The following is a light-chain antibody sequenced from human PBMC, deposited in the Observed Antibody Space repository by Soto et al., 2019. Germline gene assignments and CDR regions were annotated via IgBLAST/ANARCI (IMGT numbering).Light chain of an antibody. CDR1: MRDVGAYNL. CDR2: EVR. CDR3: SAYTARSTLV. V-gene: IGLV2-14*01. J-gene: IGLJ3*02. Sequence: QSDLNQPASVSGSAGQSITISCSGTMRDVGAYNLVSWYQQHPGTAPKLSIYEVRNRPSGISSRFSGSRSGNTASLTISVLQPEDEGEYYCSAYTARSTLVCVGGIQVTVL.